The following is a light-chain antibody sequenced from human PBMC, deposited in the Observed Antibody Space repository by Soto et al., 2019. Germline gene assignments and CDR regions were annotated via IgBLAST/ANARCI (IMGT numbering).Light chain of an antibody. CDR1: QSVSRTY. CDR3: QQYGSSPYT. J-gene: IGKJ2*01. V-gene: IGKV3-20*01. CDR2: GAS. Sequence: EVVLTQSPDTLSLSPGETATLSCRASQSVSRTYLAWYQQKPDQAPRLLIYGASNRATGIPDRFSGSGSGTDFTLTINRLEPGDFAVYFCQQYGSSPYTFGQGTKLEIK.